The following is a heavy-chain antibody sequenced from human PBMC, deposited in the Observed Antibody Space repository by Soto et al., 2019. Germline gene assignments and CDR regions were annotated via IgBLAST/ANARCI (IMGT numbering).Heavy chain of an antibody. Sequence: SETLSLTCTVSGVAISSGGYYWGWHRQHPGKGLEWIGYIYYSGSTYYNPSLKSRVTILVDTSKNQFSLKLSSVTAADTAVYYCARGGVVRVDYWGQGTLVTVSS. V-gene: IGHV4-31*03. D-gene: IGHD3-10*01. J-gene: IGHJ4*02. CDR2: IYYSGST. CDR3: ARGGVVRVDY. CDR1: GVAISSGGYY.